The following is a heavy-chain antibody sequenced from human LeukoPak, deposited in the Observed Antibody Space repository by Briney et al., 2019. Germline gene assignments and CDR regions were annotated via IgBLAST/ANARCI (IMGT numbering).Heavy chain of an antibody. J-gene: IGHJ3*02. Sequence: GGSLRLSCAASGFTFSSYWMSWVRQAPGKGLEWVANIKQDGSEKYYVDSVKGRFTISRDNAKNSLYLQMNSLRAEDTAVYYCAKEGQIDYGDYVIAFDIWGQGTMVTVSS. CDR1: GFTFSSYW. CDR2: IKQDGSEK. V-gene: IGHV3-7*01. CDR3: AKEGQIDYGDYVIAFDI. D-gene: IGHD4-17*01.